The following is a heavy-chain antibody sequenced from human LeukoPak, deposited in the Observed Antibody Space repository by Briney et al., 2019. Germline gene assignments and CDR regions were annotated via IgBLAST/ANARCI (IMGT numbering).Heavy chain of an antibody. Sequence: KPSETLSLTCAVSGYSISSGYYWGWIRQPPGKGLEWIGSIYHSGSTYYNPSLKSRVTISVDTSKNQFSLKLSSVTAADTAVYCCATRSAATRGNPYYMDVWGKGTTVTVSS. CDR2: IYHSGST. CDR3: ATRSAATRGNPYYMDV. V-gene: IGHV4-38-2*01. D-gene: IGHD2-15*01. J-gene: IGHJ6*03. CDR1: GYSISSGYY.